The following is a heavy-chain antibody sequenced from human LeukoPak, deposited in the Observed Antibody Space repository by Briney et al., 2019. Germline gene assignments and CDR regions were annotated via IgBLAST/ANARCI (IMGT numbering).Heavy chain of an antibody. CDR3: ARDDTEVSFDY. J-gene: IGHJ4*02. V-gene: IGHV1-2*06. Sequence: ASVKVSCKASGYTFTGYYMHWVRQAPGQGLEWMGRINPNSGGTNYGQKFQGRVTMTRDTSISTAYMELSRLRSDDTAVYYCARDDTEVSFDYWGQGTLVTVSS. CDR2: INPNSGGT. CDR1: GYTFTGYY.